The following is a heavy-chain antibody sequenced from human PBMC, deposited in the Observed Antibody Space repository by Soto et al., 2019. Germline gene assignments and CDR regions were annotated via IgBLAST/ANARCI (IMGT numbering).Heavy chain of an antibody. CDR1: GGSFSGYY. CDR2: INHSGST. V-gene: IGHV4-34*01. D-gene: IGHD2-8*02. Sequence: PSETLSLTCAVYGGSFSGYYWNWIRQPPGKGLEWIEEINHSGSTNYNPSLKSRFTISVDTSKNQFSLKLSSVTAADTAVYYCARDKITGLFDYWGQGTLVTVSS. CDR3: ARDKITGLFDY. J-gene: IGHJ4*02.